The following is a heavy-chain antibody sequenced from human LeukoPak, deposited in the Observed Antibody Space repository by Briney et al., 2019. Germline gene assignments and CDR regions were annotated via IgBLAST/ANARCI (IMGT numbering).Heavy chain of an antibody. CDR2: ISSSSSYI. Sequence: PGGSLRLSCAASGFTFSSYSMNWVRQAPGKGLEWVSSISSSSSYIYYADSVKGRFTISRDNAKNSLYLQMNSLRAEDTAVYYCARAWAEDGYNWALGYWGQGTLVTVSS. V-gene: IGHV3-21*01. CDR1: GFTFSSYS. D-gene: IGHD5-24*01. J-gene: IGHJ4*02. CDR3: ARAWAEDGYNWALGY.